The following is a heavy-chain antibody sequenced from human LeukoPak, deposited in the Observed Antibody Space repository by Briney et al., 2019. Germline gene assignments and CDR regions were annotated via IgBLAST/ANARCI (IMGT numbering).Heavy chain of an antibody. Sequence: SETLSLTCTVSGGSISSYYWSWIRQPPGKGLEWIGYINYSGDTNYNPSLKSRVTIAVDTSKNQFSLKLSSVTAADTAVYYCARDKGEYHDSSGYLDYWGQGTLVTVSS. D-gene: IGHD3-22*01. J-gene: IGHJ4*02. CDR2: INYSGDT. CDR3: ARDKGEYHDSSGYLDY. V-gene: IGHV4-59*01. CDR1: GGSISSYY.